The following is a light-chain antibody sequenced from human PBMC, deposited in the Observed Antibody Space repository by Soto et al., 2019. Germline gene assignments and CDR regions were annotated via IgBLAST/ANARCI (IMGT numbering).Light chain of an antibody. CDR1: SSDVGGYNY. CDR3: CSYAGDLYV. Sequence: QSALTQPASVSGSPGQSITISCTGTSSDVGGYNYVSWYQQHPGKAPKLMIYEVSNRPSGVSNRFSGSKSGNTASLTISGLQAEDEADYYCCSYAGDLYVFGTGTKVTVL. J-gene: IGLJ1*01. V-gene: IGLV2-14*01. CDR2: EVS.